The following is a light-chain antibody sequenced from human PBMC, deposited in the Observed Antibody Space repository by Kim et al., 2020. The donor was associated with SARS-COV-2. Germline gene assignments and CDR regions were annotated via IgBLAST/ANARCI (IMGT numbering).Light chain of an antibody. J-gene: IGKJ1*01. V-gene: IGKV3-15*01. CDR2: EAS. CDR1: RSVRSN. Sequence: GEGATLSCTASRSVRSNLAGYRNKPGRAPRPLISEASTRATGIPARFSGVGSGTDFTLTIGSRQSEDFAVYYGQQYVKWPRTFGQGTKVDIK. CDR3: QQYVKWPRT.